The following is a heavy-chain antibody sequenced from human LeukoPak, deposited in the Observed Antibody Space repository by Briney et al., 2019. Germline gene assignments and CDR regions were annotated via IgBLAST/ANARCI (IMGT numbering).Heavy chain of an antibody. Sequence: GGSLRLSCAASGFTFSSYAMSWVRQAPGKGLEWVSAISGSGGSTYYADSVKGRFTISRDNSKNTLYLQMNSLRAGDTAVYYCESFQLDTAWDYWGQGTLVTVSS. V-gene: IGHV3-23*01. CDR2: ISGSGGST. CDR3: ESFQLDTAWDY. D-gene: IGHD5-18*01. CDR1: GFTFSSYA. J-gene: IGHJ4*02.